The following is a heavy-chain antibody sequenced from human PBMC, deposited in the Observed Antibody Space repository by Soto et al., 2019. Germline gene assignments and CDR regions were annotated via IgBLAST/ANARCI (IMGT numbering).Heavy chain of an antibody. Sequence: QVQLVESGGGLAPPGGSLRLSCAGSGFTFGDSYMSWIRQAPGKGLEWLSYISPGSRYPAYADSVKGRFTISRDNAKRSLYLQMMSLTAEDTAIYYCVRGGGGGLFDPWGQGTMVTVSS. J-gene: IGHJ5*02. CDR3: VRGGGGGLFDP. CDR2: ISPGSRYP. V-gene: IGHV3-11*06. CDR1: GFTFGDSY. D-gene: IGHD2-15*01.